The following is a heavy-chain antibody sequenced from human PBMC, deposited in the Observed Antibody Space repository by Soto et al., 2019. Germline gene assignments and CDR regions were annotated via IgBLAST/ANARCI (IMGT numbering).Heavy chain of an antibody. CDR1: GYTFTSYG. V-gene: IGHV1-18*01. CDR3: ASHPRTTVTTMGWFDP. D-gene: IGHD4-17*01. J-gene: IGHJ5*02. CDR2: ISAYNGNT. Sequence: QVQLVQSGAEVKKPGASVKVSCKASGYTFTSYGISWVRQAPGQGLEWMGWISAYNGNTNYAQKLQGRVTMTTDTSTSTAYMGLRSLRSDDTAVYYCASHPRTTVTTMGWFDPWGQGTLVTVSS.